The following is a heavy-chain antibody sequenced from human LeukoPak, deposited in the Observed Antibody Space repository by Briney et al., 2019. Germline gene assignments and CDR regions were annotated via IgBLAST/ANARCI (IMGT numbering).Heavy chain of an antibody. V-gene: IGHV3-20*04. D-gene: IGHD3-9*01. CDR3: AKPWSYDILTGLDW. J-gene: IGHJ4*02. Sequence: GGSLRLSCAASGFTFDDYAMIWVRQRPGRGLEWVSSINWSGTSADYADSVKGRFTISRDNSKSSVYLEMNSLRAEDTAVYYCAKPWSYDILTGLDWWGQGTLVTVSS. CDR1: GFTFDDYA. CDR2: INWSGTSA.